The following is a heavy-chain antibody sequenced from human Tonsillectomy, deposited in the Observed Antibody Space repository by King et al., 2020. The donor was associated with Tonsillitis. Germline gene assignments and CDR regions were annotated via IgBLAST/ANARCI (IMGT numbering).Heavy chain of an antibody. D-gene: IGHD5-24*01. Sequence: EVQLVESGGGLVQPGGSLRLSCAAFGFTFSSYAMSWVRQAPGKGLEWVSAISGSGAGTYYADSVKGRFTISRDNSKNTLYLQMNSLRAEDTAVYYCAKDPVATIPYRYYYYGMDVWGQGTTVTVSS. J-gene: IGHJ6*02. CDR2: ISGSGAGT. CDR1: GFTFSSYA. CDR3: AKDPVATIPYRYYYYGMDV. V-gene: IGHV3-23*04.